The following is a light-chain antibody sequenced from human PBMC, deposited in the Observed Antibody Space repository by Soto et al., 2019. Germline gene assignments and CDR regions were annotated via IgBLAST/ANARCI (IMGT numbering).Light chain of an antibody. CDR2: STN. J-gene: IGLJ3*02. V-gene: IGLV8-61*01. CDR3: VLYMGSGIWV. Sequence: QTVVPQEPSFSVSPGRTVTLTCGLSSGSVSTSYYPSWYQQTPGQAPRTLIYSTNTRSAGVPDRFSGSILGNKAALTITGSQADDESDYYCVLYMGSGIWVFGGGTKVTVL. CDR1: SGSVSTSYY.